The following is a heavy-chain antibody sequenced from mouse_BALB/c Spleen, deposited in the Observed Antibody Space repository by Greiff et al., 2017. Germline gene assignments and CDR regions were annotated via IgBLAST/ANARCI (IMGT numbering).Heavy chain of an antibody. J-gene: IGHJ4*01. V-gene: IGHV5-17*02. CDR2: ISSGSSTI. CDR1: GFTFSSFG. Sequence: EVQLQQSGGGLVQPGGSRKLSCAASGFTFSSFGMHWVRQAPEKGLEWVAYISSGSSTIYYADTVKGRFTISRDNPKNTLFLQMTSLRSEDTAMYYCARRDTTVYAMDYWGQGTSVTVSS. CDR3: ARRDTTVYAMDY. D-gene: IGHD1-1*01.